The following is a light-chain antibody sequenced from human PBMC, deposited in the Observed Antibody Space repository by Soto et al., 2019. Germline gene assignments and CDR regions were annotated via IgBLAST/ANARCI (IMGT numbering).Light chain of an antibody. CDR2: GAS. Sequence: EIVLTQSPGTLSLSPGERATLSYRASQSVSSSYLAWYQQKPGQAPRLLIYGASSRATGIPDRFSGSGSGTDFTLTISRLEPEDFEVYYCQQYGSSLWTFGQGTKVEIK. V-gene: IGKV3-20*01. CDR3: QQYGSSLWT. CDR1: QSVSSSY. J-gene: IGKJ1*01.